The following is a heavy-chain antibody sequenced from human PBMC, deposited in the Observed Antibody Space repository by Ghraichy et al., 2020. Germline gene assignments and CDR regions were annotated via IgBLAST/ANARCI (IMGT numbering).Heavy chain of an antibody. CDR3: AKDIRSQYLCSGGSCYWWFDYTYYAMDV. CDR1: GFTFDDYS. CDR2: ISGDGGST. D-gene: IGHD2-15*01. Sequence: GGSLRLSCAASGFTFDDYSMHWVRQAPGKGLEWVSLISGDGGSTYYADSVKGRFTISRDNSKNSLYLQMNSLRTEDTALYYCAKDIRSQYLCSGGSCYWWFDYTYYAMDVWCQGATVTVSS. J-gene: IGHJ6*02. V-gene: IGHV3-43*02.